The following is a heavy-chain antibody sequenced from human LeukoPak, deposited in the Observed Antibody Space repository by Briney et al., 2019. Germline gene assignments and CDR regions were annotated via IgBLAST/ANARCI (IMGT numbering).Heavy chain of an antibody. V-gene: IGHV3-30*18. CDR3: AKGAWPYYYDSSGYDY. CDR2: ISYDGSNK. CDR1: GFTFSSYG. J-gene: IGHJ4*02. D-gene: IGHD3-22*01. Sequence: GRSLRLSCAASGFTFSSYGMHWVRQAPGKGLEWVAVISYDGSNKYYADSVKGRFTISRDNSKNTLYLQMNSLRAEDTAVYYCAKGAWPYYYDSSGYDYWGREPWSPSPQ.